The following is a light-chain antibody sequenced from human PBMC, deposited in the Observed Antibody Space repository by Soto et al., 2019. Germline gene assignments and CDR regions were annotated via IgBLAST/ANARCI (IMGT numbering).Light chain of an antibody. J-gene: IGKJ3*01. CDR3: QQRDSWPPFT. CDR1: QSVGNH. Sequence: EIVLTQSPATLSFSLGERATLSCRASQSVGNHLAWYQQKPGQAPRLLIYDASNRATGIPARFSGGGSGTDFTLTISSLKPEDFAIYYCQQRDSWPPFTFGPGTKVDIK. CDR2: DAS. V-gene: IGKV3-11*01.